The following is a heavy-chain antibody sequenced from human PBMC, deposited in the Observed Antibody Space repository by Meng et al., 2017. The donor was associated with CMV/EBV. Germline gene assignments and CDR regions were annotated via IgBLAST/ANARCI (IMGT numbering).Heavy chain of an antibody. CDR3: AKGRYDFWSGHYEAY. Sequence: GESLKISCAASGFTFSSYAMSWVRQAPGKGLEWVSVIYSGGSSTYYADSVKGRFTISRDNSKNTLYLQMNSLRAEDTAVYYCAKGRYDFWSGHYEAYWGQGTLVTVSS. J-gene: IGHJ4*02. CDR2: IYSGGSST. CDR1: GFTFSSYA. V-gene: IGHV3-23*03. D-gene: IGHD3-3*01.